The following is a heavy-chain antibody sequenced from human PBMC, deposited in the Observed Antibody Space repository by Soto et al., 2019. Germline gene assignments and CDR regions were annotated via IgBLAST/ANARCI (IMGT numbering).Heavy chain of an antibody. Sequence: QVQLVQSGAEVKKPGSSVKVSCKASGGTFSSYTISWVRQAPGQGLEWMGRIIPILGIANYAQKLQGRVTITADKSTSTAYVELSSLRSEDTAVYYCGGAVAGILGYWGQGTLVTVSS. CDR2: IIPILGIA. J-gene: IGHJ4*02. CDR1: GGTFSSYT. CDR3: GGAVAGILGY. V-gene: IGHV1-69*02. D-gene: IGHD6-19*01.